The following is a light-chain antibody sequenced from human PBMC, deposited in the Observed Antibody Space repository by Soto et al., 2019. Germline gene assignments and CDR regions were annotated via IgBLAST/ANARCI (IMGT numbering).Light chain of an antibody. CDR2: DTS. J-gene: IGKJ4*01. CDR1: QSVSSN. Sequence: DIVLTQSPATLSASPGKRATLSCRASQSVSSNLAWYQQKPGQAPRLLIYDTSPRATDIPARFSGSGSGTEFTLTISSLQSEDFAVYYCQHYNIWPHMLAFGGGTKVEI. CDR3: QHYNIWPHMLA. V-gene: IGKV3-15*01.